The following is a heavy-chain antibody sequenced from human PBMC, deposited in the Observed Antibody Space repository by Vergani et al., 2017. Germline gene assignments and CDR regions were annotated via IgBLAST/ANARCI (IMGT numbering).Heavy chain of an antibody. CDR2: ISAYNGNT. Sequence: QVHLVQSGAEVKKPGASVTVSCKASGHTFTSYGISWVRQAPGQGLEWMGWISAYNGNTNYAQKLQGRVTMTTETSTSTAYMELRSLRSDDTAVYYCARVWGYDYVWGSYLHPVFDYWGQGTLVTVSS. V-gene: IGHV1-18*01. J-gene: IGHJ4*02. CDR3: ARVWGYDYVWGSYLHPVFDY. D-gene: IGHD3-16*02. CDR1: GHTFTSYG.